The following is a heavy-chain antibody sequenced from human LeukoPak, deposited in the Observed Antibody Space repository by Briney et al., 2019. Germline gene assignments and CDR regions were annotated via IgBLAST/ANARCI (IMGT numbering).Heavy chain of an antibody. CDR2: ISGSGGST. V-gene: IGHV3-23*01. J-gene: IGHJ4*02. Sequence: GGSLRLSCAASGFTFSSYAMSWVRQAPGKGLEWVSAISGSGGSTYYADSVKGRFTISRDNSKNTLYLQMNSLRAEDTAVYHCAKDHSGYSSGWPLGYWGQGTLVTVSS. CDR1: GFTFSSYA. CDR3: AKDHSGYSSGWPLGY. D-gene: IGHD6-19*01.